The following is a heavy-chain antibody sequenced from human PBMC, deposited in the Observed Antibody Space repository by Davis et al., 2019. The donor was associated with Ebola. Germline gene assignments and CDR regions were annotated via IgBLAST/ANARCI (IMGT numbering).Heavy chain of an antibody. CDR1: GYTFTSYA. D-gene: IGHD2-8*02. V-gene: IGHV1-3*01. CDR3: ARAKVGYCTGGVCLQPFYYGMDV. CDR2: INAGNGNT. J-gene: IGHJ6*02. Sequence: GESLKISCKASGYTFTSYAMHWVRQAPGQRLEWMGWINAGNGNTKYSQKFQGRVTITRDTSASTAYMELSSLRSEDTAVYYCARAKVGYCTGGVCLQPFYYGMDVWGQGTTVIVSS.